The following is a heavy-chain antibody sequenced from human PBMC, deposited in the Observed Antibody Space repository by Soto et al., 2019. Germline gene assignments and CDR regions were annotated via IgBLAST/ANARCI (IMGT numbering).Heavy chain of an antibody. CDR3: ARDRSGSHDYIWGSYRYKDGDAFDI. CDR2: ISSSSSTI. CDR1: GFTFSSYS. Sequence: EVQLVESGGGLVQPGGSLRLSCAASGFTFSSYSMNWVRQAPGKGLEWVSYISSSSSTIYYADSVKGRFTISRDNAKNSLYLQMNSLRAEDTAVYYCARDRSGSHDYIWGSYRYKDGDAFDIWGQGTMVTVSS. J-gene: IGHJ3*02. D-gene: IGHD3-16*02. V-gene: IGHV3-48*01.